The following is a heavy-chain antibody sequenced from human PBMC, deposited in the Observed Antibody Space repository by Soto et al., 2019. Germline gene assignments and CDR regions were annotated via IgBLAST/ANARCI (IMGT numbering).Heavy chain of an antibody. CDR2: ISGSGGST. Sequence: GGSLRLSCAASGFTFSSYAMSWVRQAPGKGLEWVSAISGSGGSTYYADSVKGRFTISRDNSKNTLYLQMSSLRAEDTAVYYCAKDPKYSSGRGPFDYWGQGTLVTVSS. V-gene: IGHV3-23*01. CDR1: GFTFSSYA. CDR3: AKDPKYSSGRGPFDY. D-gene: IGHD6-19*01. J-gene: IGHJ4*02.